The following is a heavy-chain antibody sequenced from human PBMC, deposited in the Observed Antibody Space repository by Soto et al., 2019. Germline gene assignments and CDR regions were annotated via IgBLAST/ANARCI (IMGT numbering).Heavy chain of an antibody. CDR1: GCPINRYF. J-gene: IGHJ4*02. CDR2: IFDSGNA. D-gene: IGHD4-4*01. CDR3: ARHRRTTVAKFYFDN. V-gene: IGHV4-59*08. Sequence: QVQPQGAGPGPVKALGTLVLTCTGPGCPINRYFWGLVRQPPGKGLEWIAYIFDSGNANYNPSLKSRVTISVDTSKNQFSLKLTSVTAADTAVYYCARHRRTTVAKFYFDNWGQGALVTVSS.